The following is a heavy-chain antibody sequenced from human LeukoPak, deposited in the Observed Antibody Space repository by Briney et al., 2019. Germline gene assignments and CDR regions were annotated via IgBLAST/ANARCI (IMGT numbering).Heavy chain of an antibody. CDR3: ARDRFGLQLWPEGWYFDL. D-gene: IGHD5-18*01. J-gene: IGHJ2*01. CDR1: GGTFSSYT. V-gene: IGHV1-69*04. CDR2: IIPILGIA. Sequence: SVKVSCKASGGTFSSYTISWVRQAPGQGLEWMGRIIPILGIANYAQKFQGRVTITADKSTSTAYMELSSLRSEDTAVYYCARDRFGLQLWPEGWYFDLWGRGTLVTVSS.